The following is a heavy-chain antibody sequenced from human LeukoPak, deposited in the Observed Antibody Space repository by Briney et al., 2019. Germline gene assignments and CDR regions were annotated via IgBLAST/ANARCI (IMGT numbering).Heavy chain of an antibody. V-gene: IGHV3-74*01. CDR1: GFTVSSNY. Sequence: GGSLRLSCAASGFTVSSNYMSWVRQAPGKGLVWVSRTNGDGSDTSYADSVKGRFTISRDSATNTLYLQMNSLRAEDTAIYYCVRDGEYSHGIDFDYWGQGTLVTVSP. CDR3: VRDGEYSHGIDFDY. CDR2: TNGDGSDT. D-gene: IGHD5-18*01. J-gene: IGHJ4*02.